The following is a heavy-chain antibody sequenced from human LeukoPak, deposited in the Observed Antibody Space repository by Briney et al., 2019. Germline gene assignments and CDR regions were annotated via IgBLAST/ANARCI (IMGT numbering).Heavy chain of an antibody. Sequence: GGSLRLSCAASGFTFSDYYMSWIRQAPGKGLEWVSAISGSGGSTYYADSVKGRFTISRDNSKNTLYLQMNSLRAEDTAVNYCAKDTRLYSSSWWNYWGQGTLVTVSS. V-gene: IGHV3-23*01. CDR2: ISGSGGST. CDR3: AKDTRLYSSSWWNY. D-gene: IGHD6-13*01. CDR1: GFTFSDYY. J-gene: IGHJ4*02.